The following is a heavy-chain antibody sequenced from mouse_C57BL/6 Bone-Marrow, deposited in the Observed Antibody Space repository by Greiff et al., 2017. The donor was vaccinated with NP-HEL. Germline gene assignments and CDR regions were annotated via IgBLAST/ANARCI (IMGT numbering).Heavy chain of an antibody. Sequence: EVMLVESEGGLVQPGSSMKLSCTASGFTFSDYYMAWVRQVPEKGLEWVANINYDGSSTYYLDSLKSRFIISRDNAKNILYLQMSSLKSEDTATYYCARGGATFAYWGQGTLVTVSA. CDR2: INYDGSST. CDR3: ARGGATFAY. J-gene: IGHJ3*01. D-gene: IGHD3-1*01. V-gene: IGHV5-16*01. CDR1: GFTFSDYY.